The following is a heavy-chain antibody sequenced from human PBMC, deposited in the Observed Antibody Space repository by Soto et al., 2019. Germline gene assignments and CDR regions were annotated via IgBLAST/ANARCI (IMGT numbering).Heavy chain of an antibody. CDR3: ATQTYSSSDY. J-gene: IGHJ4*02. CDR1: GFTFSSYA. V-gene: IGHV3-23*01. D-gene: IGHD6-6*01. CDR2: ISGSGGST. Sequence: GGSLRLSCAASGFTFSSYAMSWVRQAPGKGLEWVSAISGSGGSTYYADPVKGRFTISRDNSKNTLYLQMNSLRAEDTAVYYCATQTYSSSDYWGQGTLVTVSS.